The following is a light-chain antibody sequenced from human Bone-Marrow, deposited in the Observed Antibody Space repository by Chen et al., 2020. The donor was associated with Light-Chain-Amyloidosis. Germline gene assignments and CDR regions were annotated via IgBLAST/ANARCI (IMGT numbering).Light chain of an antibody. Sequence: SYELPQPPSVSVSPGPTARITCSGDDLPTKYAYWYQQKPGQAPVLVIHRDTERPSGISERVSGSSSWTTATLTISGVQAEDEADYHCQPADSRVTYGGIFGGGTKLTVL. CDR1: DLPTKY. J-gene: IGLJ2*01. CDR2: RDT. CDR3: QPADSRVTYGGI. V-gene: IGLV3-25*03.